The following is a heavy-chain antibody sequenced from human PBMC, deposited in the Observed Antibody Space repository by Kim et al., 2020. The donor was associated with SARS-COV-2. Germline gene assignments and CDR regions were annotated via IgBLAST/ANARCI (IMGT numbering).Heavy chain of an antibody. D-gene: IGHD2-21*02. CDR2: ISYDGSNK. V-gene: IGHV3-30*04. J-gene: IGHJ6*02. CDR1: GFTFSSYA. CDR3: AREHIVVVTANPYYYYGMDV. Sequence: GGSLRLSCAASGFTFSSYAMHWVRQAPGKGLEWVAVISYDGSNKYYADSVKGRFTISRDNSKNTLYLQMNSLRAEDTAVYYCAREHIVVVTANPYYYYGMDVWGQGTTVTVSS.